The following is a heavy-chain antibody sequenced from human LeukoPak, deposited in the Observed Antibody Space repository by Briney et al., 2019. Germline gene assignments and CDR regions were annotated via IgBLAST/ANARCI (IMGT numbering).Heavy chain of an antibody. CDR2: IYYSGST. CDR1: GGSISSSSYY. J-gene: IGHJ5*02. CDR3: ARHHTINNWFDP. Sequence: PSETLSLTCTVSGGSISSSSYYWGWIRRPPGKGLEWIGSIYYSGSTYYNPSLKSRVTISVDTSKNQFSLKLSSVTAADTAVYYCARHHTINNWFDPWGQGTLVTVSS. D-gene: IGHD3-9*01. V-gene: IGHV4-39*01.